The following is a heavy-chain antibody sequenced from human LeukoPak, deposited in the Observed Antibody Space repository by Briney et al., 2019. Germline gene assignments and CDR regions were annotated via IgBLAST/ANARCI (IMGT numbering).Heavy chain of an antibody. CDR3: AKSKGVSLANWFDP. V-gene: IGHV3-23*01. CDR1: GFTFSNYA. J-gene: IGHJ5*02. Sequence: PGGSLRLSCAASGFTFSNYAMNWVRQAPGKGLEWVSVISGSGGSTYYADSVKGRFTISRDNSKNTLYLQMNSLRGEDTAVYYCAKSKGVSLANWFDPWGQGTLVTVSS. CDR2: ISGSGGST.